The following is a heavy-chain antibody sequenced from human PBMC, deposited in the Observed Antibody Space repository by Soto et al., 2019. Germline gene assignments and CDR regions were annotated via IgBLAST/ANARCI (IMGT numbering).Heavy chain of an antibody. J-gene: IGHJ4*02. CDR3: ARAGDSSGPVALGY. V-gene: IGHV4-30-2*01. CDR2: IYHSGST. CDR1: GGSISSGGSS. D-gene: IGHD6-19*01. Sequence: SETLSLTCAVSGGSISSGGSSWSWIRQPPGKGLERIGYIYHSGSTYYNPSLKSRVTISVDRSKNQFSLKLSSVTAADTAVYYCARAGDSSGPVALGYWGQGTLVTVSS.